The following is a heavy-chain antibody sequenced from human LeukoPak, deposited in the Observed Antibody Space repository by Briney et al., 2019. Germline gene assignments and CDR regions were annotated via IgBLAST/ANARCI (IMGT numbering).Heavy chain of an antibody. Sequence: PGGSLRLSCTASGFTFSSYWMHWVRQAPGKGLVWVSRINSDGGSTSNADSVKGRFTISRDNAKNTLYLQMNSLRAEDTAVYYRARRIQGMAPYYFDYWGQGTLVTVSS. CDR3: ARRIQGMAPYYFDY. CDR1: GFTFSSYW. J-gene: IGHJ4*02. D-gene: IGHD5-24*01. CDR2: INSDGGST. V-gene: IGHV3-74*01.